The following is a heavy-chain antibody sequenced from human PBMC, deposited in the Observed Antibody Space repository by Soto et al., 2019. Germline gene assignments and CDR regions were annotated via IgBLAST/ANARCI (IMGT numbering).Heavy chain of an antibody. CDR3: ARALTGYGMDV. V-gene: IGHV1-18*01. J-gene: IGHJ6*02. CDR1: RNTFTTSG. Sequence: QVQLVQSGFGLRGPGPSGKVSGRAVRNTFTTSGLTGVGQALGKGLEWMGWITTYNGNTEYAQKFQGRVTMTTDASTSTAYMELGSLRSDDTAIYYCARALTGYGMDVWGQGTTVTVSS. CDR2: ITTYNGNT.